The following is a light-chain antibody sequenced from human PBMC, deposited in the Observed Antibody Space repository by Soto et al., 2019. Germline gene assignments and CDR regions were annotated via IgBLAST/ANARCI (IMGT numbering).Light chain of an antibody. CDR1: ALPKQY. CDR2: KDS. J-gene: IGLJ1*01. CDR3: QSADSSGTYV. Sequence: SYELTQPPSVSVSSGQTSRITCSGDALPKQYAYWYQQKPGQAPVLVIYKDSERPSGIPERFSGSSSGTTVTLTISGVQAEDEADYYCQSADSSGTYVFGTGTRSP. V-gene: IGLV3-25*02.